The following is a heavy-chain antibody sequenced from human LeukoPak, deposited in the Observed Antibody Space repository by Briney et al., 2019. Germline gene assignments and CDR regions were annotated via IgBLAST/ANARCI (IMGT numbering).Heavy chain of an antibody. V-gene: IGHV1-2*02. Sequence: ASVKVSCKASGYTFTGYYMHWVRQAPGQGLEWMGWINPNSGGTNYAQKFQGRVTMTRDTSISTAYMELSRLRSDDTAVYYCARVDTAMVSSEFWFDPWGQGTLVTVSS. D-gene: IGHD5-18*01. CDR2: INPNSGGT. CDR1: GYTFTGYY. CDR3: ARVDTAMVSSEFWFDP. J-gene: IGHJ5*02.